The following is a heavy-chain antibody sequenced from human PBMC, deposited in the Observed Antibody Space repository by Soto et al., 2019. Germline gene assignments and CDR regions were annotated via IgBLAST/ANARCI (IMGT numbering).Heavy chain of an antibody. Sequence: SVKVSCKASGGTFKSYVFSWVRQAPGQGLEWMGGFIPLFGTPNYAQKFQGRVTITADESTSTVYMEMSSLTSEDSAVYYCARDMVIVGATRSPLTRAQFDYWGQGTLVTVSS. CDR3: ARDMVIVGATRSPLTRAQFDY. J-gene: IGHJ4*02. CDR2: FIPLFGTP. D-gene: IGHD1-26*01. V-gene: IGHV1-69*13. CDR1: GGTFKSYV.